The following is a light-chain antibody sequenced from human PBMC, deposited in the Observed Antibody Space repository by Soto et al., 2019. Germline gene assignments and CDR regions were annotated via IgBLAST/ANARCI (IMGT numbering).Light chain of an antibody. CDR3: QQRNSWPLT. J-gene: IGKJ4*01. V-gene: IGKV3-11*01. Sequence: EIVLTHSPATLSLSPGERATLSCRASQSVSIYLAWYQQKLGQALRLLIYDASKRATGIPARFSGSGSGTDFTLTISSLEPEDFAVYYCQQRNSWPLTFGGGTKVEIK. CDR1: QSVSIY. CDR2: DAS.